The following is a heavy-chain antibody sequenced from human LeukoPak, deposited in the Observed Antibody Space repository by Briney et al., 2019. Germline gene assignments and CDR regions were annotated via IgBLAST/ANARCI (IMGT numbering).Heavy chain of an antibody. Sequence: PSETLSLTCTISDDSIYDYYWSWLRQPPGQGLEWIGYIYYSGSTNYNPSLKSRVSISVDTSKNLFSLSLSSATAADTAVYYCAAFRQWLVILDYWGQGNLVTVSS. CDR2: IYYSGST. V-gene: IGHV4-59*08. CDR1: DDSIYDYY. J-gene: IGHJ4*02. CDR3: AAFRQWLVILDY. D-gene: IGHD6-19*01.